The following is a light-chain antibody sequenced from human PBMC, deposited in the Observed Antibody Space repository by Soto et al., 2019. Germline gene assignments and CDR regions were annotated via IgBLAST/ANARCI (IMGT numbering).Light chain of an antibody. J-gene: IGLJ2*01. CDR2: DVS. Sequence: QSALTQPASVSGSPGQSITISCTGTSSDVGGYNYVSWYQQHPGKAPKIMIYDVSYRPSGVSNRFSASKSGNTASLTISGLQAEDEADYYCTSYTSITLSVVFGGGTKLTVL. CDR3: TSYTSITLSVV. CDR1: SSDVGGYNY. V-gene: IGLV2-14*01.